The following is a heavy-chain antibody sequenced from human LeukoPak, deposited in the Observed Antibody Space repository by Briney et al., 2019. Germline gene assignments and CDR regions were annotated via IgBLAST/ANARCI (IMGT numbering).Heavy chain of an antibody. V-gene: IGHV3-7*01. CDR1: GFTFSSYG. CDR3: ATDRGWRTSGYYLYYFEY. Sequence: GGSLRLSCAASGFTFSSYGMNWVRQAPGKGLEWVASIKHDGSEKYYVDSVRGRFTISRDNTMNSLYLQMSSLRAEDTAVYYCATDRGWRTSGYYLYYFEYWGQGTLVTFSS. CDR2: IKHDGSEK. J-gene: IGHJ4*02. D-gene: IGHD3-3*01.